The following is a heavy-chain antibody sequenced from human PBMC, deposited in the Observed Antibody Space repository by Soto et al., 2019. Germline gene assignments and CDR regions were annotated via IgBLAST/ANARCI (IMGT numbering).Heavy chain of an antibody. D-gene: IGHD2-2*01. V-gene: IGHV3-30*18. J-gene: IGHJ5*02. CDR3: AKAPPDQLLLPFDP. CDR2: ISYDGSNK. CDR1: GFTYSSYG. Sequence: QVQLVESGGGVVQPGRSLRLSCAATGFTYSSYGIHRVRKAPGKGLEWVAVISYDGSNKYYADSVKGRFTISRDNSKNTLYLQMNSLRAEDTAVYYCAKAPPDQLLLPFDPWGQGTLVTVSS.